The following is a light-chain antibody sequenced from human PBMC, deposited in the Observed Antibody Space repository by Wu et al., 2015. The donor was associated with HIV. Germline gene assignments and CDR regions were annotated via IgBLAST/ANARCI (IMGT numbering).Light chain of an antibody. J-gene: IGKJ2*01. Sequence: EIVLTQSPATLSLSPGERATLSCRASLSISSYLAWYQQKPGQAPRLLIYGASNRATGVPARFSGSGSGTAFTLTIRSLEPEDFAVYYCQHRSSWPYTFGQGTKLQIK. CDR3: QHRSSWPYT. CDR2: GAS. CDR1: LSISSY. V-gene: IGKV3-11*01.